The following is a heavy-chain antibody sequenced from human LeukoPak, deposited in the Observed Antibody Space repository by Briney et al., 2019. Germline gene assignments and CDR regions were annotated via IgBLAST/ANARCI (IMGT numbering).Heavy chain of an antibody. CDR2: IYTSGST. J-gene: IGHJ4*02. CDR3: ARATPHYDILTGYYTPFDY. Sequence: PSETLSLTCTVSGGSISSYYWSWIRQPAGKGLEWIGRIYTSGSTNYNPSLKSRVTMSVDTSKNQFSLKLSSVTAADTAVYYCARATPHYDILTGYYTPFDYWGQGTLVTVSS. D-gene: IGHD3-9*01. V-gene: IGHV4-4*07. CDR1: GGSISSYY.